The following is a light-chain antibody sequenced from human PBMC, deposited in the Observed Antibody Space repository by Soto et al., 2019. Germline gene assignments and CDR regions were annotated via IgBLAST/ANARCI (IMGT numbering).Light chain of an antibody. J-gene: IGKJ4*02. CDR1: ESVTRN. V-gene: IGKV3-15*01. CDR2: AAS. CDR3: HQYSGWPRT. Sequence: DILWTQSPASLSVSEGDRATLSCRASESVTRNLAWYQQRPGQPPRLLIYAASTRAAGVPARFSGSGSGTEFTLTITSLQPEDFAVYYCHQYSGWPRTFGEGTKVDI.